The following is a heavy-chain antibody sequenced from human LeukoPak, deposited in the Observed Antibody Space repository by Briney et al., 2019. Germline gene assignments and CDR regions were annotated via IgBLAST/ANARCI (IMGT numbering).Heavy chain of an antibody. CDR3: AREGAAAGTVDY. CDR1: GGSISSSNW. V-gene: IGHV4-4*02. CDR2: IYHSGST. Sequence: SGTLSLTCAVSGGSISSSNWWSWVRQPPGKGLEWIGEIYHSGSTNYNPSLKSRATISVDKSKNQFSLKLSSVTAADTAVYYCAREGAAAGTVDYWGQGTLVTVSS. D-gene: IGHD6-13*01. J-gene: IGHJ4*02.